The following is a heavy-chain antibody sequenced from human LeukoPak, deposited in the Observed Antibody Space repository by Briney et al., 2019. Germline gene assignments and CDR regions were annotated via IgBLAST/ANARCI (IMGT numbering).Heavy chain of an antibody. J-gene: IGHJ4*02. Sequence: PSETLSLTCTVSGGSISSYYWSWIRQPPGKGLEWIGYIYYSGSTNYNPSLKSRVTISVDTSKNQFSLKLSSVTAADTAVYYCARGTVAVAGTGARGVTPYYWGQGTLVTVSS. D-gene: IGHD6-19*01. CDR1: GGSISSYY. V-gene: IGHV4-59*01. CDR3: ARGTVAVAGTGARGVTPYY. CDR2: IYYSGST.